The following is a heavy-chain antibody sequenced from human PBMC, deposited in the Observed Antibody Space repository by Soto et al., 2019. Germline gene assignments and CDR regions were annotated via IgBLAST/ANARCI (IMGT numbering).Heavy chain of an antibody. D-gene: IGHD1-1*01. CDR2: IYYSGST. V-gene: IGHV4-30-4*01. J-gene: IGHJ6*02. Sequence: SETLSLTCTVSGGSISSGDYYWSWIRQPPGKGLEWIGYIYYSGSTYYNPSLKSRVTISVDTSKNQFSLKLSSVTAADTAVYYCARWGTTGTLREESYYYGVDVWGQGTTVTVSS. CDR3: ARWGTTGTLREESYYYGVDV. CDR1: GGSISSGDYY.